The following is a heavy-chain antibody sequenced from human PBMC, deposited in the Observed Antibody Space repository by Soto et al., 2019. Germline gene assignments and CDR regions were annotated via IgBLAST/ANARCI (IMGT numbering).Heavy chain of an antibody. CDR3: GQRLRDDGLGRKRANYCDP. J-gene: IGHJ5*02. Sequence: QITLNESGPTLVRPTQTLTLTCTFSGFSLSTAGVGVGWIRQPPGKALEWLALIYWDDDKRYSPSLKSRLTITNEPSKNEVILTMTNMDPVDTATYTCGQRLRDDGLGRKRANYCDPWGQGTLVTVSS. D-gene: IGHD3-10*01. CDR2: IYWDDDK. CDR1: GFSLSTAGVG. V-gene: IGHV2-5*02.